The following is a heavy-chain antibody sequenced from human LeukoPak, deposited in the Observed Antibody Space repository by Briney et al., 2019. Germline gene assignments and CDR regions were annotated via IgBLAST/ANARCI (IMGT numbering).Heavy chain of an antibody. CDR3: AKKQGGIIVATTLHYYYGMDV. CDR1: GGSISSYY. Sequence: PSETLSLTCTVSGGSISSYYWSWIRQPAGKGLEWIGRIYTSGSTNYNPSLKSRVTMSVDTSKNQFSLKLSSVTAADTAVYYCAKKQGGIIVATTLHYYYGMDVWGQGTTVTVSS. CDR2: IYTSGST. J-gene: IGHJ6*02. D-gene: IGHD5-12*01. V-gene: IGHV4-4*07.